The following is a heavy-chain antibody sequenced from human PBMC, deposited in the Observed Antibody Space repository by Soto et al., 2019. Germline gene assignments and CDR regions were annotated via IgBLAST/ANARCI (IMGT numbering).Heavy chain of an antibody. CDR2: IIPILGIA. J-gene: IGHJ4*02. D-gene: IGHD1-1*01. CDR1: GGTFSSYT. V-gene: IGHV1-69*04. CDR3: ARDGTTGSFSY. Sequence: ASVKVSCKASGGTFSSYTISWVRQAPGQGLEWMGRIIPILGIANYAQKFQGRVAITADKSTSTAYMELSSLRSEDTAVYYCARDGTTGSFSYWGQGTLVTVSS.